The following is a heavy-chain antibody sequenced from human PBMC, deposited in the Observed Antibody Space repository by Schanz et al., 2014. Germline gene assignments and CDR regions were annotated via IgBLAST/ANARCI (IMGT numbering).Heavy chain of an antibody. CDR2: IGYLGDT. D-gene: IGHD6-13*01. V-gene: IGHV3-13*01. J-gene: IGHJ6*02. Sequence: EVQLLESGGGLIQPGGSLRLSCAASGFTLSNSDMHWVRQGTGKGLEWVSTIGYLGDTYYPDSVKGRFTISRDNAKNSLYLQMNSLRAEDTAVYYCAREEGWGIAAAGPKHYYYCMDVWGQGTTVTVSS. CDR1: GFTLSNSD. CDR3: AREEGWGIAAAGPKHYYYCMDV.